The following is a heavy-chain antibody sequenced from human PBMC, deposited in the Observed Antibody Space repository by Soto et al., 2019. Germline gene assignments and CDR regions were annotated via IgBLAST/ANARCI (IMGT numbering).Heavy chain of an antibody. V-gene: IGHV3-30*18. Sequence: ESGGGVVQPGRSLRLSCAASGFTFSSYGMHWVRQAPGKGLEWVAVISYDGSNKYYADSVKGRFTISRDNSKNTLYLQMNSLRAEDTAVYYCAKDLRNDAGGLDYWGQGTLVTVSS. CDR3: AKDLRNDAGGLDY. CDR1: GFTFSSYG. CDR2: ISYDGSNK. J-gene: IGHJ4*02. D-gene: IGHD1-1*01.